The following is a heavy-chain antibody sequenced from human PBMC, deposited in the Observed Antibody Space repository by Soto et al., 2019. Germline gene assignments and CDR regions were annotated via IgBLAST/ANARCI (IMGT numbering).Heavy chain of an antibody. Sequence: PGGSLRLSCAASGFTFSSYGKHWVRQAPGKGLEWVAVIWYDGSNKYYADSVKGRFTISRDNSKNTLYLQMNSLRAEDTAVYYCARDAESSSWSKEDYYYYGMDVWGQGTTVTVSS. V-gene: IGHV3-33*01. CDR1: GFTFSSYG. CDR3: ARDAESSSWSKEDYYYYGMDV. CDR2: IWYDGSNK. D-gene: IGHD6-13*01. J-gene: IGHJ6*02.